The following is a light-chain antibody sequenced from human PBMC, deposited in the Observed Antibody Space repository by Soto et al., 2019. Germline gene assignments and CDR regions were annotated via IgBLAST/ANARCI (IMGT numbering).Light chain of an antibody. J-gene: IGLJ1*01. Sequence: QSVLTQPPSVSGAAGQRVTISCTGSSSNIGAGYDVHWYQQLPGTAPTLLISGNNNRPSGVPDRLSGSKSGTSASLAITELRAEDEADYFCQSYDSSLSGYVFGTGTKVTVL. CDR3: QSYDSSLSGYV. CDR1: SSNIGAGYD. V-gene: IGLV1-40*01. CDR2: GNN.